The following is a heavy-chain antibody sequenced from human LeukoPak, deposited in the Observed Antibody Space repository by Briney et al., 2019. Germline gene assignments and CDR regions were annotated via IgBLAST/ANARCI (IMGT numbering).Heavy chain of an antibody. Sequence: GGSLRLSCAASGFTVSNNYMSWVRQAPGKGLKWVSVIYSGGSTYYADSVKGRSTISRDNSRNTLYLQMNSLRAEDTAVYYCAREDCSGGSCFQNWGQGTLVTVSS. CDR1: GFTVSNNY. J-gene: IGHJ4*02. CDR3: AREDCSGGSCFQN. V-gene: IGHV3-66*01. CDR2: IYSGGST. D-gene: IGHD2-15*01.